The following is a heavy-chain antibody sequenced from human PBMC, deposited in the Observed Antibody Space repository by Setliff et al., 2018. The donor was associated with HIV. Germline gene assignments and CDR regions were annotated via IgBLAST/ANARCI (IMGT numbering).Heavy chain of an antibody. D-gene: IGHD5-12*01. V-gene: IGHV3-30*02. CDR3: TRERGDGYGYYFHY. Sequence: GGSLRLSCAASGFIFSDYAMHWVRQAPGKGLEWVAHIRFDGNREYYADSVKGRFTISRDNSKNTVYLEMNSLRAGDTAVYYCTRERGDGYGYYFHYWGQGTLVTVSS. J-gene: IGHJ4*02. CDR1: GFIFSDYA. CDR2: IRFDGNRE.